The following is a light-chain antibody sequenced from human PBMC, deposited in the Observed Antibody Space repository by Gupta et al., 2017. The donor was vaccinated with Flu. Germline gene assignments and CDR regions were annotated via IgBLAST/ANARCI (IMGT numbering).Light chain of an antibody. Sequence: ASVECKSTITSTGSQDISNYVDWYQQRPGQAPKFLIYAASKWETGVPSRFSGSGSGTDFTLTISYLQAEDVATYYCQQYNNLPPTFGGGTKLEIK. V-gene: IGKV1-33*01. CDR2: AAS. J-gene: IGKJ4*01. CDR1: QDISNY. CDR3: QQYNNLPPT.